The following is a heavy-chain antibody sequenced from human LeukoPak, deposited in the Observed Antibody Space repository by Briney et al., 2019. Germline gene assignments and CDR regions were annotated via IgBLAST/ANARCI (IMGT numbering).Heavy chain of an antibody. V-gene: IGHV3-33*01. CDR3: ARDPMATTRAIAFDI. Sequence: GRSLRLSCAASGFTFSNYGMHWVRQAPGKGLEWVAVIWYDRSNKYYADSVKGRFTISRDNSKNTLYLQMNSLRAEDTAVYYCARDPMATTRAIAFDIWGQGTMVTVSS. D-gene: IGHD5-24*01. CDR1: GFTFSNYG. CDR2: IWYDRSNK. J-gene: IGHJ3*02.